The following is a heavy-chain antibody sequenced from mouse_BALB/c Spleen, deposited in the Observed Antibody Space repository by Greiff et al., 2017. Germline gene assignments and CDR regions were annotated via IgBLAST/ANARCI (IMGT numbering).Heavy chain of an antibody. CDR2: INPSTGYT. CDR3: ARKSLFDY. Sequence: QVHVKQSGAELAKPGASVKMSCKASGYTFTSYWMHWVKQRPGQGLEWIGYINPSTGYTEYNQKFKDKATLTADKSSSTAYMQLSSLTSEDSAVYYCARKSLFDYWGQGTTLTVSS. J-gene: IGHJ2*01. V-gene: IGHV1-7*01. CDR1: GYTFTSYW.